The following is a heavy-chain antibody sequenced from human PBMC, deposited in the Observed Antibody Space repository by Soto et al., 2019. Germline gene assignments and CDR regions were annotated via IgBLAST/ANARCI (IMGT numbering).Heavy chain of an antibody. Sequence: GGSMRLSCAASGINFSGFGMYWVRQAPGKGLEWVSYINSISDTISYADSVKGRFTISRDNAKNSLYLQMNSLTVEGTAMYYCARGNYYYYMDVWGKGTSVTVSS. V-gene: IGHV3-48*01. CDR1: GINFSGFG. CDR3: ARGNYYYYMDV. CDR2: INSISDTI. J-gene: IGHJ6*03.